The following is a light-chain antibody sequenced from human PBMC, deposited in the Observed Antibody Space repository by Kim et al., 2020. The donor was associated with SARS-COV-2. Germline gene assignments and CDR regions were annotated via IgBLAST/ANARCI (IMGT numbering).Light chain of an antibody. CDR2: DSS. Sequence: DIQMTQSPSSLSVSVGDRVTITCQASQDIKTYLNWHQQKPGAAPKLLIYDSSNLEAGVPSRFSGSGSGTVFTFTITNLQPEDFATYYCQQYDELWTFGPGTKVDIK. CDR1: QDIKTY. CDR3: QQYDELWT. V-gene: IGKV1-33*01. J-gene: IGKJ1*01.